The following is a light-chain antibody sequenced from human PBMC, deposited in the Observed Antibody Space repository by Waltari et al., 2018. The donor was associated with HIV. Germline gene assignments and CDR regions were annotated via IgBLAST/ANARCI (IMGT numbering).Light chain of an antibody. J-gene: IGLJ2*01. V-gene: IGLV2-23*02. CDR1: SSDAGIDSL. Sequence: QAALPPPASVSGSPGQSITISCTATSSDAGIDSLVSWYQQYEGKAPKLLIYEVTKRPSRISSRFSGSKSGNTASLTISDLQAEDEAEYYCCSYGNSATFVVFGGGTRVTV. CDR3: CSYGNSATFVV. CDR2: EVT.